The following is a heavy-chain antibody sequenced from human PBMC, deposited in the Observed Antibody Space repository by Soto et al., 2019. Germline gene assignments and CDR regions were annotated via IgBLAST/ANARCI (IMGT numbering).Heavy chain of an antibody. CDR2: IFSNDEK. Sequence: QVTLKESGPVLVKPTETLTLTCTVSGFSLSNSRMGVSWIRQPPGKALEWLAHIFSNDEKSYSTSLKSRLTISKDTSKSQVVLAMSNMDPVDTATYFCARIRKDDYIWGSVYYFDYWGQGTLVTVSS. CDR1: GFSLSNSRMG. D-gene: IGHD3-16*01. V-gene: IGHV2-26*01. CDR3: ARIRKDDYIWGSVYYFDY. J-gene: IGHJ4*02.